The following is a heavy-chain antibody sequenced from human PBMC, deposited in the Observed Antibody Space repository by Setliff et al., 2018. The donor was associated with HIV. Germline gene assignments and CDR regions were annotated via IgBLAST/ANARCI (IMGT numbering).Heavy chain of an antibody. J-gene: IGHJ4*02. CDR1: GFTFSTYG. CDR2: LSYDGGDR. V-gene: IGHV3-30*19. Sequence: GGSLRLSCAASGFTFSTYGMHWVRQAPGKGLEWVAILSYDGGDRYYADSVKGRFTISRDNPKNTLYLQMNSLRPEDTAVYYCATDLHWAFDYWGQGSLVTVSS. CDR3: ATDLHWAFDY. D-gene: IGHD7-27*01.